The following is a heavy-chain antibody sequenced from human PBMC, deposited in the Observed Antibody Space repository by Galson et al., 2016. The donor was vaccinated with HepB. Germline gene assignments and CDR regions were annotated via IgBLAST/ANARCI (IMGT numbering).Heavy chain of an antibody. D-gene: IGHD6-13*01. Sequence: SVKVSCKASGGTFSNYAISWVRQAPGQGLEWMGGIIPIFATANFAQKLQGRVTITADESTSTAYMELSSLKSEDTAVYYCASSSIAAVGDHDAFDIWGQGTMVTISP. J-gene: IGHJ3*02. CDR3: ASSSIAAVGDHDAFDI. CDR1: GGTFSNYA. CDR2: IIPIFATA. V-gene: IGHV1-69*13.